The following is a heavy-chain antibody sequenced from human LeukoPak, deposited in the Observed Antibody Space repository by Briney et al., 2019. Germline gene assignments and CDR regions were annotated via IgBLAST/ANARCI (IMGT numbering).Heavy chain of an antibody. CDR2: IIPIFGTA. J-gene: IGHJ4*02. V-gene: IGHV1-69*13. D-gene: IGHD3-3*01. CDR3: ASWPSDRYYDFWSGYYQESRYFDY. CDR1: GGTFSSYA. Sequence: ASVKVSCKASGGTFSSYAISWVRQAPGQGLEWMGGIIPIFGTANYAQKFQGRVTITADESTSTVYMELSSLRSEDTAVYYCASWPSDRYYDFWSGYYQESRYFDYWGQGTLVTVSS.